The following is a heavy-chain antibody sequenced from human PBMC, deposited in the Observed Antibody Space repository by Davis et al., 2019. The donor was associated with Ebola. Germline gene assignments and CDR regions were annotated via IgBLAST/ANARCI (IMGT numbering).Heavy chain of an antibody. CDR3: ARAGYNIYGDYVNYYGMDV. J-gene: IGHJ6*02. Sequence: MPSETLSLTCTVSGGSISSSSYYWGWIRQPPGKGLEWIGSIYYSGSTYYNPSLKSRVTISVDPSKNQFSLKLSSVTAADTAVYYCARAGYNIYGDYVNYYGMDVWGQGTTVTVSS. V-gene: IGHV4-39*01. CDR2: IYYSGST. CDR1: GGSISSSSYY. D-gene: IGHD4-17*01.